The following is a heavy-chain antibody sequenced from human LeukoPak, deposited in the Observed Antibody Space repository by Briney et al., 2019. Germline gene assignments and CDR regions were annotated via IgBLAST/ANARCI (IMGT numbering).Heavy chain of an antibody. CDR3: ARGGGYYDYVWGSYRHLDY. CDR1: GGSFSGYY. Sequence: PSETLSLTCSVYGGSFSGYYWSWIRQPPGKGLEWIREINHSGSTNYNPSLKSRVTISVDTSKNQFSLKLSSVTAADTAVYYCARGGGYYDYVWGSYRHLDYWGQGTLVTVSS. J-gene: IGHJ4*02. V-gene: IGHV4-34*01. CDR2: INHSGST. D-gene: IGHD3-16*02.